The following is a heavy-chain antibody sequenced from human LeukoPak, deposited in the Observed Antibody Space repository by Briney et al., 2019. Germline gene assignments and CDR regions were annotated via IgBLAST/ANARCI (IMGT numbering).Heavy chain of an antibody. CDR2: INHSGST. CDR3: ARQADFWRGYYDY. Sequence: SETLSLTCAVYGGSFSGYYWSWIRQPPGKGLEWIGEINHSGSTNYNPSLKSRVTISVDTSKNQFSLKLSSVTAADTAVYYCARQADFWRGYYDYWGQGTLVAVSS. D-gene: IGHD3-3*01. CDR1: GGSFSGYY. V-gene: IGHV4-34*01. J-gene: IGHJ4*02.